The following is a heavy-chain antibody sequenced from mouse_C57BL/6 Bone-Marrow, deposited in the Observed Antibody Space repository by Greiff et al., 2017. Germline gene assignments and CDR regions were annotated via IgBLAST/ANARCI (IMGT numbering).Heavy chain of an antibody. J-gene: IGHJ2*01. CDR2: IDPETGGT. CDR1: GYTFTDYE. Sequence: QVQLQQSGAELVRPGASVTLSCKASGYTFTDYEMHWVKQTPVHGLEWIGAIDPETGGTAYNQKFKGKAILTADKSTSTAYMELRSLTSEDSAVYYCTREGFDYWGQGTTLTVSS. CDR3: TREGFDY. V-gene: IGHV1-15*01.